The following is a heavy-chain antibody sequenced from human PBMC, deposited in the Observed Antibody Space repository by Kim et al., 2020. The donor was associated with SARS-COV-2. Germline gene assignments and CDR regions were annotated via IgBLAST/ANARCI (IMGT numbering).Heavy chain of an antibody. CDR3: AKDGEYYYGSGSPLDV. J-gene: IGHJ6*01. CDR1: GFTFSSYG. Sequence: GGSLRLSCAASGFTFSSYGMHWVRQAPDKGLEWVAVISYDGSNKYYADSVKGRFTISRDNSKNTLYLQMNSLRAEDTAVYYCAKDGEYYYGSGSPLDVWG. CDR2: ISYDGSNK. V-gene: IGHV3-30*18. D-gene: IGHD3-10*01.